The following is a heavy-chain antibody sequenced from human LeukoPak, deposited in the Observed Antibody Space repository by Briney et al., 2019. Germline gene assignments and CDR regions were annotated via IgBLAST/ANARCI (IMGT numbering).Heavy chain of an antibody. V-gene: IGHV3-23*01. D-gene: IGHD3-22*01. CDR1: GFTFCAYA. J-gene: IGHJ4*02. CDR3: AKLGLHQYDSSGHLSY. CDR2: ISISGEYI. Sequence: PGGSLRLSCAASGFTFCAYAMSWVRQVPGKGLEWVSSISISGEYISYTDSVKGRFTISRDNSKNALYLEMNNLRAEDTAVYYCAKLGLHQYDSSGHLSYWGQGTLVTVSS.